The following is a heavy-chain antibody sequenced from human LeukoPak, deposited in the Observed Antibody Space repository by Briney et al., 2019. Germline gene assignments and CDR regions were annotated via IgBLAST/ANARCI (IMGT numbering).Heavy chain of an antibody. J-gene: IGHJ4*02. Sequence: GGSLRLSCAASGFTFDDYAVHWVRQAPGKGLEWVSGISWNSGSIGYADSVKGRFTISRDNAKNSLYLQMNSLRAEDTALYYCAKDIDGTHFDYWGQGTLVTVSS. CDR3: AKDIDGTHFDY. V-gene: IGHV3-9*01. CDR2: ISWNSGSI. D-gene: IGHD5-24*01. CDR1: GFTFDDYA.